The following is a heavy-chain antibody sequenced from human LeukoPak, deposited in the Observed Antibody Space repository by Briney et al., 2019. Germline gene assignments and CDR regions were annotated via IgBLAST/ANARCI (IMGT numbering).Heavy chain of an antibody. CDR1: GGSFSGYY. Sequence: ASETLSLTCAVYGGSFSGYYWSWIRQPPGKGLEWIGEINHSGSTNYHPSLKSRVTISVDTSKNQFSMKLSSVTAADTAVYYCARTKYPGYYGSGSSKTFDYWGQGTLVTVSS. V-gene: IGHV4-34*01. CDR3: ARTKYPGYYGSGSSKTFDY. J-gene: IGHJ4*02. CDR2: INHSGST. D-gene: IGHD3-10*01.